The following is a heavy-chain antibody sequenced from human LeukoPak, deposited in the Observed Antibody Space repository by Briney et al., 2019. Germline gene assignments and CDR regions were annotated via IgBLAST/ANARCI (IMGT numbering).Heavy chain of an antibody. V-gene: IGHV3-48*03. D-gene: IGHD3-22*01. CDR1: GFTFSSYE. Sequence: PGGSLRLSCAASGFTFSSYEMNWVRQAPGKGLEWVSYISSSGSTIYYADSVKGRFTISRDNAKNSLYLQMNSLRAEDTAVYYCARCPAGYYDSSGYYRPYYFDYWGQGTLVTVSS. CDR3: ARCPAGYYDSSGYYRPYYFDY. CDR2: ISSSGSTI. J-gene: IGHJ4*02.